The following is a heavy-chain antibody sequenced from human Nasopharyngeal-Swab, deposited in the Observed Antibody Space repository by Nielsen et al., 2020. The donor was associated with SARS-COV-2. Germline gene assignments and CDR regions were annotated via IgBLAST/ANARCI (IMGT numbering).Heavy chain of an antibody. D-gene: IGHD6-19*01. CDR2: ISGSGGST. V-gene: IGHV3-23*01. CDR1: GFTFSSYA. CDR3: AKDSVVAVAGWDAFDI. J-gene: IGHJ3*02. Sequence: GESLKISCAASGFTFSSYAMSWVRQAPGKGLEWVSAISGSGGSTYYADSVKGRFTISRDNSKNTLYLQMNSLRAEDTAVYYCAKDSVVAVAGWDAFDIWGQGTMVTVSS.